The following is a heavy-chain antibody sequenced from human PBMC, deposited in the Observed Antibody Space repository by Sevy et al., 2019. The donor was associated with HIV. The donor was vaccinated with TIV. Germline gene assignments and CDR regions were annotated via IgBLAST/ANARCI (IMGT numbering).Heavy chain of an antibody. CDR3: AKDLRITMVQGVGSYYYYGMDV. CDR1: EFTFNKYA. Sequence: GGSLRLSCAASEFTFNKYALHWVRQAPGKGLEWVAVIRYDGSNKYYADSVKGRFTISRDNSKNTLYLQMNSLRAEDTAVYYCAKDLRITMVQGVGSYYYYGMDVWGQGTTVTVSS. CDR2: IRYDGSNK. V-gene: IGHV3-30*02. J-gene: IGHJ6*02. D-gene: IGHD3-10*01.